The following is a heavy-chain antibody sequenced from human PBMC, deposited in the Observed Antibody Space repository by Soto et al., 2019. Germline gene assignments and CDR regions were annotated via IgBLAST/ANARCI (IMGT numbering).Heavy chain of an antibody. J-gene: IGHJ5*02. CDR2: IYYTGDT. Sequence: PSETLSLTCTASGGSISTYYWNLIRHTPGKGLEWIGYIYYTGDTNYNPSLKSRVTISLDTSKNQFSLKLSSVTAADTAVYYCARDPSGHPPLYRFDPWGQG. V-gene: IGHV4-59*01. D-gene: IGHD1-26*01. CDR3: ARDPSGHPPLYRFDP. CDR1: GGSISTYY.